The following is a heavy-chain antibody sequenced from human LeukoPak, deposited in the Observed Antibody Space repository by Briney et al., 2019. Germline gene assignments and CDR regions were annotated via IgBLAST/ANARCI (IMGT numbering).Heavy chain of an antibody. V-gene: IGHV3-21*01. CDR3: ARVSGYCSSTSCFDY. CDR2: ISSSSTTL. Sequence: GCLTLSCAGSAFTFSSYSMNWVRQAPGKGLEWVLSISSSSTTLSYTDSVKGRFTIATDNAKNSLYLQMNSLRDEDTAVYYCARVSGYCSSTSCFDYWGQGTLVTVSS. D-gene: IGHD2-2*01. CDR1: AFTFSSYS. J-gene: IGHJ4*02.